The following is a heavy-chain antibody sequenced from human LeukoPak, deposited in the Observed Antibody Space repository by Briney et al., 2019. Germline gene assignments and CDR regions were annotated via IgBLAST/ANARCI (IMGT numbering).Heavy chain of an antibody. D-gene: IGHD5-18*01. Sequence: ASVKVSCKASGYTFTGYYMHWVRQAPGQGLEWMGWIKPNSGGTNYAQKFQGRVTMTRDTSISTAYMELSRLRSDDTAVYYCARGGYSYGSPFDYWGQGTLVTVSS. CDR1: GYTFTGYY. CDR2: IKPNSGGT. CDR3: ARGGYSYGSPFDY. V-gene: IGHV1-2*02. J-gene: IGHJ4*02.